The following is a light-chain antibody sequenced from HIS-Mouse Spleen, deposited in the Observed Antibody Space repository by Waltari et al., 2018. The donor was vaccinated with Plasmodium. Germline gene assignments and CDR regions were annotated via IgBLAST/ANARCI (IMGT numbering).Light chain of an antibody. Sequence: AIRMTQSPSSFSASTGDRVTITCRASQGISSYLAWYQQKPGKAPKLLIDAASTLQSGVPSRFSGSGSGTDFTLTISCLQSEDFATYYCQQYYSYPLTFGGGTKVESK. CDR2: AAS. CDR1: QGISSY. V-gene: IGKV1-8*01. CDR3: QQYYSYPLT. J-gene: IGKJ4*01.